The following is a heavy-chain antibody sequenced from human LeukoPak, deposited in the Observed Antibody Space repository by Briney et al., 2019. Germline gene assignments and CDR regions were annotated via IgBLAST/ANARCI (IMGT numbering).Heavy chain of an antibody. J-gene: IGHJ6*02. CDR1: GGSISSSNW. D-gene: IGHD2-2*01. V-gene: IGHV4-31*11. CDR2: IYYSGNT. Sequence: SETLSLTCAVSGGSISSSNWWSWVRQHPGKGLEWIGYIYYSGNTYYNPSLKSRVTLSVDTSKNQFSLKLSSVTATDTAVYYCARASDGLYYYYYGMDVWGQGTSVTVSS. CDR3: ARASDGLYYYYYGMDV.